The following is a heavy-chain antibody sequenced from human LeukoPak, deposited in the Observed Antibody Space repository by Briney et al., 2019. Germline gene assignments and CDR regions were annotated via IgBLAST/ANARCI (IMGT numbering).Heavy chain of an antibody. D-gene: IGHD5-12*01. Sequence: ASVKVSCKASGYTFTSYYMHWVRQAPRQGLEWMGLINPSGGSTSYAQKFQGRVTMTRDTSTSTVYMELSSLRSEDTAVYYCASLRGAYGSGDYFDYWGQGTLVTVSS. J-gene: IGHJ4*02. CDR2: INPSGGST. CDR1: GYTFTSYY. V-gene: IGHV1-46*01. CDR3: ASLRGAYGSGDYFDY.